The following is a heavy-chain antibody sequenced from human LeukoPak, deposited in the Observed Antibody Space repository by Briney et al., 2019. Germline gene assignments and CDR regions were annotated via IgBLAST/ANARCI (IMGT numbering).Heavy chain of an antibody. V-gene: IGHV4-59*01. D-gene: IGHD3-22*01. Sequence: SETLSLTCTVSGGSISSYYWSWIRQPPGKGLEWIGYIYYSGSTNYNPSLKSRVTISVDTSKNQFSLKLSSVTAADTAVYYCARGVSSSGYYSKYYFDYWGQGTLVTVSS. CDR1: GGSISSYY. CDR2: IYYSGST. J-gene: IGHJ4*02. CDR3: ARGVSSSGYYSKYYFDY.